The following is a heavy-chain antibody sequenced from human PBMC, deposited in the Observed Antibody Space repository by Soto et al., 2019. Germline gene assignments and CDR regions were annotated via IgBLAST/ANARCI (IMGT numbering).Heavy chain of an antibody. D-gene: IGHD6-13*01. J-gene: IGHJ4*02. Sequence: EVQLVESGGGLVQPGGSPRLSCSASGFTFSSYAMHWVRQAPGKELEYVSAISSNGGSTYYADSVKGRFTISRDNSKNTLYLQMSRLRAEDTAVYYCVTDRLRGLGYSSSWDDYGGQGTLVTVSS. CDR2: ISSNGGST. CDR3: VTDRLRGLGYSSSWDDY. V-gene: IGHV3-64D*06. CDR1: GFTFSSYA.